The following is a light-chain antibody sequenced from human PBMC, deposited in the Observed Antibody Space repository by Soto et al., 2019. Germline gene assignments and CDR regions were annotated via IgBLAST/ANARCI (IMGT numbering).Light chain of an antibody. V-gene: IGLV2-23*01. CDR3: CSYVGGYSYV. CDR2: EGT. Sequence: QSALTQPASVSGSPGQSITISCSGTTSDVGGYNLVSWYQQHTAKAPKLLIYEGTQRPSGVSSRFSGSKSGNTASLTISGLQAEDEADYYCCSYVGGYSYVFGIGTKVTVL. CDR1: TSDVGGYNL. J-gene: IGLJ1*01.